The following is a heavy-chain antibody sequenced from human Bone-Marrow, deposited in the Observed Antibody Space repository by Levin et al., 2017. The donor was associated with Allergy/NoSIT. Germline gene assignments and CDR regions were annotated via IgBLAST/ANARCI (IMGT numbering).Heavy chain of an antibody. J-gene: IGHJ2*01. D-gene: IGHD5-12*01. CDR3: ARDRGGYDLRTVSHWYFDR. CDR2: TYYRSKWYN. Sequence: SQTLSLTCAISGDSVSSNSAAWNWIRQSPSRGLEWLGRTYYRSKWYNDYAVSVKSRITINPDTSKNQFSLQLNSVTPEDTAVYYCARDRGGYDLRTVSHWYFDRWGRGTLVTVSS. V-gene: IGHV6-1*01. CDR1: GDSVSSNSAA.